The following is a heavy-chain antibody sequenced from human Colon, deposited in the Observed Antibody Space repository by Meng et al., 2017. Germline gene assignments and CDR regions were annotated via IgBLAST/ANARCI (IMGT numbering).Heavy chain of an antibody. CDR2: INPSGGST. J-gene: IGHJ4*02. V-gene: IGHV1-46*01. CDR1: GYTFTSYY. Sequence: ASVKVSCKASGYTFTSYYMHWVRQAPGQGLEWRGIINPSGGSTSYAQKFQGRVTMTRDTSTSTVYMELSSLRSEDTAVYYCARDSIRVYYFDYWGQGTLVTVSS. CDR3: ARDSIRVYYFDY. D-gene: IGHD2-8*01.